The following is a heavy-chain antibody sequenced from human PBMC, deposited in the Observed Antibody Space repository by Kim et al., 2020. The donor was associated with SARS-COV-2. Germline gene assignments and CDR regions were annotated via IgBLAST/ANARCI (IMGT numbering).Heavy chain of an antibody. J-gene: IGHJ4*02. V-gene: IGHV4-59*08. D-gene: IGHD6-19*01. Sequence: YKPSHKSPVTISVDTSKNQFSLKVNSVNAADTAVYYCARHKSSGWPTFDYWGQGTLVTVSS. CDR3: ARHKSSGWPTFDY.